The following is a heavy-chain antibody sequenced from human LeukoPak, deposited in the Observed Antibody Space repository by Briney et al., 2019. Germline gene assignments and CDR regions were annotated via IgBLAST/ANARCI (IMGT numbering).Heavy chain of an antibody. CDR3: ARARYGSGSPEY. CDR1: GFTFSSYA. J-gene: IGHJ4*02. V-gene: IGHV3-23*01. CDR2: ISGSGGST. D-gene: IGHD3-10*01. Sequence: GGSLRLSCAASGFTFSSYAMSWVRQAPGKGLEWVSTISGSGGSTYYADSVKGRFTISRDNSKNTLYLQLNSLRAEDTAVYYCARARYGSGSPEYWGQGTLVTVSS.